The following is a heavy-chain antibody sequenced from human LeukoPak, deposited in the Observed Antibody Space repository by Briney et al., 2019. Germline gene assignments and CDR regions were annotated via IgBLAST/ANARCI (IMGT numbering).Heavy chain of an antibody. D-gene: IGHD6-6*01. J-gene: IGHJ4*02. CDR2: IYSGGST. Sequence: VGSLRLSCAASGFTFSSYEMNWVRQAPGKGLEWVSVIYSGGSTYYADSVKGRFTISRHNSKNTLYLQMNSLRAEDTAVYYCAGTSSYSSSSLFDYWGQGTLVTVSS. CDR3: AGTSSYSSSSLFDY. CDR1: GFTFSSYE. V-gene: IGHV3-53*04.